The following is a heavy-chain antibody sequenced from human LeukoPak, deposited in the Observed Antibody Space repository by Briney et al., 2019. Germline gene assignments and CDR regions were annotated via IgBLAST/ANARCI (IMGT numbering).Heavy chain of an antibody. D-gene: IGHD5-18*01. Sequence: GGSLRLSCAASGFTFSDYYMGWIRQAPGKGLEWVSYITTSGSPIYYADSVKGRFTMSRDNAKKSLYLQMNSLRAEDTAVYYCARDTGHSYGPGDYWGQGTLVTVSS. CDR3: ARDTGHSYGPGDY. V-gene: IGHV3-11*04. CDR2: ITTSGSPI. J-gene: IGHJ4*02. CDR1: GFTFSDYY.